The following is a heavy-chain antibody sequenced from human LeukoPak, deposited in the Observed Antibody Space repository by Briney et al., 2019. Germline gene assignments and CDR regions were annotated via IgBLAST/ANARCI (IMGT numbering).Heavy chain of an antibody. V-gene: IGHV3-49*04. CDR1: GFTFGEYA. CDR3: TRDKDFWSGPYYYYYYGMDV. Sequence: PGRSLRLSCTASGFTFGEYAMSWVRQAPGKGLEWVGFIRSKAYGGTTEYAASVKGRFTISRDDSKSIAYLQMNSLKTEDTAVYYCTRDKDFWSGPYYYYYYGMDVWGQGTTVTVSS. J-gene: IGHJ6*02. CDR2: IRSKAYGGTT. D-gene: IGHD3-3*01.